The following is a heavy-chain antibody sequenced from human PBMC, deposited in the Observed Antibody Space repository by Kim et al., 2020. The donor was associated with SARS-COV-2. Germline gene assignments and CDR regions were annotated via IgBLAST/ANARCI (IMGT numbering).Heavy chain of an antibody. CDR3: ARHTFGGAGDI. J-gene: IGHJ3*02. D-gene: IGHD3-3*01. CDR2: T. Sequence: TYYNPSLTSRVTISVDTSKTQFSLKLSSVTAADTAVYYCARHTFGGAGDIWGQGTMVTVSS. V-gene: IGHV4-39*01.